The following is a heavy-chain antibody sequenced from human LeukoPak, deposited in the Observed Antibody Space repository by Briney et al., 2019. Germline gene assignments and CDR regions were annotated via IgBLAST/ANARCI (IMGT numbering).Heavy chain of an antibody. CDR3: ARDGEVRGASS. D-gene: IGHD3-10*01. CDR2: IYYSGST. J-gene: IGHJ5*02. Sequence: SETLSLTCTVSGGSISSGGYYWRWIRQHPGKGLEWIGYIYYSGSTYYNPSLKSRVTISVDTSKNQFSLKLSSVTAADTAVYYCARDGEVRGASSWGQGTLVTVSS. V-gene: IGHV4-31*03. CDR1: GGSISSGGYY.